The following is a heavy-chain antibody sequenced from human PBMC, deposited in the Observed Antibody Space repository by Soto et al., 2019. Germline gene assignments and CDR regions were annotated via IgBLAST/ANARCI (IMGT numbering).Heavy chain of an antibody. D-gene: IGHD3-22*01. CDR3: AKDSDYYDSSLYFDY. V-gene: IGHV3-23*01. J-gene: IGHJ4*02. Sequence: GVLRLSCAASGGTFIYAMSWVRQAPGKGLEWVSTVSGSGGSTYYADSVKGRFTISRDNSKNTLYLQMNSLRAEDTAVYYCAKDSDYYDSSLYFDYWGQGTLVTVSS. CDR2: VSGSGGST. CDR1: GGTFIYA.